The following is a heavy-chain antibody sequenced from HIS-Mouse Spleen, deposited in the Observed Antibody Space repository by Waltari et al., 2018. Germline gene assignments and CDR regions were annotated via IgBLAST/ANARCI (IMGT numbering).Heavy chain of an antibody. CDR1: GGSISSSSYY. Sequence: QLQLQESGPGLVKPSETLSLTCTVSGGSISSSSYYWGWIRQPPGKGLEWIGSFYYSGSTYYNPSLKSRVTISVDTSKNQFSLKLSSVTAADTAVYYCASAIAVAGNYFDYWGQGTLVTVSS. J-gene: IGHJ4*02. V-gene: IGHV4-39*07. CDR2: FYYSGST. CDR3: ASAIAVAGNYFDY. D-gene: IGHD6-19*01.